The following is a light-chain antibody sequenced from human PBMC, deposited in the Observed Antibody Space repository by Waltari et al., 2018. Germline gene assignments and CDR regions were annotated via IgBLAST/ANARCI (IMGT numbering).Light chain of an antibody. J-gene: IGLJ2*01. CDR2: VEGSGSY. CDR1: SGHTIYI. CDR3: ETWDTNTHH. Sequence: QPLLTQSSSASASLGSSVKLTCSLSSGHTIYIIAWPQHQPGKAPRFLMKVEGSGSYNKGSGVPDRFSGSSSGADRYLTISNLQSEDEADYYCETWDTNTHHFGGGTKLTVL. V-gene: IGLV4-60*03.